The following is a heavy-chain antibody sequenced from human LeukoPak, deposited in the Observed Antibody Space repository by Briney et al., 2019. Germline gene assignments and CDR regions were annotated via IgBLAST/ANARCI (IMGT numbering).Heavy chain of an antibody. V-gene: IGHV1-46*01. CDR1: GYTFTSYY. CDR2: INPSGGST. J-gene: IGHJ6*04. CDR3: ARDRQEYQLLSDYYGMDV. Sequence: ASVKVSCKASGYTFTSYYMHWVRQAPGQGLEWMGIINPSGGSTSYAQKFQGRVTMTGDTSTSTVYMELSSLRSEDTAVYYCARDRQEYQLLSDYYGMDVWGKGTTVTVSS. D-gene: IGHD2-2*01.